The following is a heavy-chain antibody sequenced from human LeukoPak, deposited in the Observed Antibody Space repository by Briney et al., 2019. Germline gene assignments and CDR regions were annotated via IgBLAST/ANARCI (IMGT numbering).Heavy chain of an antibody. D-gene: IGHD3-3*01. CDR3: AREPLSYYDFWSGTGFDP. Sequence: ASVKVTCKASGGTFSSYAISWVRQAPGQGLGWMGGIIPIFGTANYAQKFQGRVTITTDESTSTAYMELSSLRSEDTAVYYCAREPLSYYDFWSGTGFDPWGQGTLATVSS. CDR1: GGTFSSYA. J-gene: IGHJ5*02. V-gene: IGHV1-69*05. CDR2: IIPIFGTA.